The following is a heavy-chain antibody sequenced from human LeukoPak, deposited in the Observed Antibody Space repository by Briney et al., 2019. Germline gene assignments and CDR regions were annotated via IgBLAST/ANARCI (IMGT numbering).Heavy chain of an antibody. Sequence: GGSLRLSCAASGFTFSNYAIHWVRQAPGKGLEWVASIRFNGNFYADYVKGRFTISRDNSKSTVSLQMDTLRSEDTALYYCARENWDFDFWGQGTLVTVSS. V-gene: IGHV3-30*02. D-gene: IGHD7-27*01. CDR3: ARENWDFDF. J-gene: IGHJ4*02. CDR2: IRFNGN. CDR1: GFTFSNYA.